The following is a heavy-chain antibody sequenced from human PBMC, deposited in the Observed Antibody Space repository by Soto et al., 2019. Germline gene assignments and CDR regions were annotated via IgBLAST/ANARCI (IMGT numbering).Heavy chain of an antibody. CDR1: GFTFSNYA. V-gene: IGHV3-23*01. Sequence: GGSLRLSCAASGFTFSNYAMGWVRQAPGKGLEWVSSISSSGGSTKYPDSVKGRFSISRDNFRNTLYLQMNSLRAEDTAIYYCAKDLSSVTGFSDSWGQGTLVTVSS. CDR2: ISSSGGST. J-gene: IGHJ4*02. CDR3: AKDLSSVTGFSDS. D-gene: IGHD4-17*01.